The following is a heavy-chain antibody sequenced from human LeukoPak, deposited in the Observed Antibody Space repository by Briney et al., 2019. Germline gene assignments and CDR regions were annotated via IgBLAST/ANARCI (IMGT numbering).Heavy chain of an antibody. Sequence: GGSLRLSCAASGFTFSGSAMHWVRQASGKGLVWVGRIRSKANSYATAYAASVKGRFTISRDDSKNTAYLQMNSLKTEDTAVYYCTSQDYYGSGSYYNIDYWGQGTLVTVSS. CDR2: IRSKANSYAT. CDR1: GFTFSGSA. D-gene: IGHD3-10*01. CDR3: TSQDYYGSGSYYNIDY. V-gene: IGHV3-73*01. J-gene: IGHJ4*02.